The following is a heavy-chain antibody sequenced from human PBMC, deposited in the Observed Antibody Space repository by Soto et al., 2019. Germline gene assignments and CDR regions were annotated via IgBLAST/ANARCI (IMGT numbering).Heavy chain of an antibody. D-gene: IGHD3-16*01. CDR1: GGSISSGGYY. Sequence: PSETLSLTCTVSGGSISSGGYYWSWIRQHPGKGLEWIGYIYYSGSTYYNPSLKSRVTISVDTSKNQFSLKLSSVTAADTAVYYCSRGIMITFGGARAAFDIWGQGTMVTVSS. J-gene: IGHJ3*02. V-gene: IGHV4-31*03. CDR3: SRGIMITFGGARAAFDI. CDR2: IYYSGST.